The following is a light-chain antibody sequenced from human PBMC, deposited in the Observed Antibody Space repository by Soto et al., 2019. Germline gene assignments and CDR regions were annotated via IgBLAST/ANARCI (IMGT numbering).Light chain of an antibody. CDR1: SSSIGAGFD. Sequence: QLVLTQPPSVSGAPGQRVTISCTGSSSSIGAGFDVHWFQHFPGTAPKLLIYGTTNRPSGVPDRFSGSKSGASASLAITRLQAEDEADYYCQSYDTSLGGYYVFGTGTKLTVL. V-gene: IGLV1-40*01. CDR3: QSYDTSLGGYYV. J-gene: IGLJ1*01. CDR2: GTT.